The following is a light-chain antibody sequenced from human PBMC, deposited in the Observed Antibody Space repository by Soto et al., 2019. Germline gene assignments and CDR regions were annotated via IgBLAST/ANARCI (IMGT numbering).Light chain of an antibody. J-gene: IGKJ4*01. V-gene: IGKV3-15*01. CDR3: QHYDNWPLT. Sequence: EVLMTQSPATVSLSPGERGTLSCRASHSVSSNLAWYQQKPGQAPRLLIYGSSTRATGVPVRFSGNGSGTEFTLTISSLQSEDFAVYYCQHYDNWPLTFGGGTKVEIK. CDR1: HSVSSN. CDR2: GSS.